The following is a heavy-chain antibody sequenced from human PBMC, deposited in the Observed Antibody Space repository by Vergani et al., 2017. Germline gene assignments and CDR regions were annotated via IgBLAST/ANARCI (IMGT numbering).Heavy chain of an antibody. CDR3: ARGGGRNWFDP. Sequence: QVQLQESGPGLVKPSQTLSLTCTVSGGSISSGSYYWSWIRQPAGKGLEWIGRIYTSGSTNYNPSLKSRVTISVDTSKNQFSLKLSSVTAADPAVYYCARGGGRNWFDPWGQGTLVTVSS. J-gene: IGHJ5*02. D-gene: IGHD3-16*01. CDR1: GGSISSGSYY. CDR2: IYTSGST. V-gene: IGHV4-61*02.